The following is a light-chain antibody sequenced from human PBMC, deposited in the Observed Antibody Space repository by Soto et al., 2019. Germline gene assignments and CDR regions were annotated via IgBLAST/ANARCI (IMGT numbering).Light chain of an antibody. V-gene: IGKV3D-15*01. CDR1: ERVSSN. CDR3: HQYHNWPRT. J-gene: IGKJ1*01. Sequence: IVMTQSPATLSVSPGERATLSCRASERVSSNLAWYQQKPGQAPRLLLYATSTRAMGIPARFRGSGSGTEFTLTISSRQAEDFAVYYCHQYHNWPRTFGQGTKVEIK. CDR2: ATS.